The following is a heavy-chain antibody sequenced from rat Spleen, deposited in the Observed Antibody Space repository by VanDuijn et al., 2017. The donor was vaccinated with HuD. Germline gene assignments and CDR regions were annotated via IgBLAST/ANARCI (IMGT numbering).Heavy chain of an antibody. CDR1: GFTFSDYY. D-gene: IGHD1-12*02. V-gene: IGHV5-22*01. J-gene: IGHJ2*01. CDR3: ARGGWDTMMVLDY. Sequence: EVQLVESGGGLVQPGRSLKLSCAASGFTFSDYYMAWVRQAPKKGLEWVASISYEGSTTYYGDSVKGRFTISRDNAKSTLYLQMDSLRSEDTATYYCARGGWDTMMVLDYWGQGVMVTVSS. CDR2: ISYEGSTT.